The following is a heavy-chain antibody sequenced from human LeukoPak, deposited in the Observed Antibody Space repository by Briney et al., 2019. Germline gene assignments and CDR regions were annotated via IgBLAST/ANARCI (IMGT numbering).Heavy chain of an antibody. J-gene: IGHJ4*02. CDR2: INPNTGGT. CDR1: GYTFTDYH. CDR3: ARGGHGHTQNDY. V-gene: IGHV1-2*02. Sequence: GASVKVSCKASGYTFTDYHIHWVRQAPGQGLDWMGWINPNTGGTNYAQNFQGGVTMTRDTSITTSYMELSSLLSDDTALYYCARGGHGHTQNDYWGQGTLVTVSS. D-gene: IGHD5-24*01.